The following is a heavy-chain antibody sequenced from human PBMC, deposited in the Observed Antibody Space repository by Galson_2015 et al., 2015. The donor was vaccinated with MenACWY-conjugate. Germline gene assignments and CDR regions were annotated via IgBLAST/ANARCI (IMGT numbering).Heavy chain of an antibody. CDR3: ARVFSGSRYYSYGMDV. J-gene: IGHJ6*02. CDR2: IKQDGREQ. V-gene: IGHV3-7*03. Sequence: SLRLSCAASGFTFSRYWMAWVRQAPGKGLEWVANIKQDGREQYYVASVKDRFTISRDNAENSLYLEMNSLRGEDTAVFYCARVFSGSRYYSYGMDVWGQGTTVTVSS. D-gene: IGHD1-26*01. CDR1: GFTFSRYW.